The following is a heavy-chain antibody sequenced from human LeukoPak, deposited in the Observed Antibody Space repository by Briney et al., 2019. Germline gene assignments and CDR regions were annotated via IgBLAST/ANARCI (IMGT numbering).Heavy chain of an antibody. J-gene: IGHJ4*02. CDR3: ARGYWSRPSCQYYLEY. Sequence: ASVKVSCQASGYTFTNYAMHWVRQAPGQRLECIGWIKVGDGNTQFSQNFQGRVTFTRDTSASTVYMELSSLRSEDTAVYYCARGYWSRPSCQYYLEYWGQGTLVTVSS. CDR1: GYTFTNYA. CDR2: IKVGDGNT. V-gene: IGHV1-3*01. D-gene: IGHD2-2*01.